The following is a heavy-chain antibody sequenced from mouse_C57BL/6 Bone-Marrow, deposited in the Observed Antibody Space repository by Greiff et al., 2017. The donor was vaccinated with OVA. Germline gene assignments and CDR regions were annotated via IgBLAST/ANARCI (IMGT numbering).Heavy chain of an antibody. V-gene: IGHV1-54*01. Sequence: QVQLKQSGAELVRPGTSVKVSCKASGYAFTNYLIEWVKQRPGQGLEWIGVINPGSGGTNYNEKFKGKATLTADKSSSTAYMQLSSLTSEDSAVYFCARGGGDLMNYWGQGTSVTVSS. CDR2: INPGSGGT. CDR1: GYAFTNYL. CDR3: ARGGGDLMNY. J-gene: IGHJ4*01.